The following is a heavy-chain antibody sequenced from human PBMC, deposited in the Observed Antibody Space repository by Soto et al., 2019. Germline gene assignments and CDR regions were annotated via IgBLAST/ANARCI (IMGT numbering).Heavy chain of an antibody. CDR2: ISGSGGST. D-gene: IGHD3-3*01. Sequence: GGSLRLSCAASGFTFSSYAMSWVRQAPGKGLEWVPAISGSGGSTYYADSVKGRFTISRDNSKNTLYLQMNSLRAEDTAVYYCAKDYDFWSGYRYGMDVWGQGTTVTVSS. CDR3: AKDYDFWSGYRYGMDV. V-gene: IGHV3-23*01. J-gene: IGHJ6*02. CDR1: GFTFSSYA.